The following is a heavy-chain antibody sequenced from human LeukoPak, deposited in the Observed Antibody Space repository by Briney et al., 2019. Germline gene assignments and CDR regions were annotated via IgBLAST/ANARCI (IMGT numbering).Heavy chain of an antibody. Sequence: PGGSLRLSCAAPGFTFDDYGMSWVRQAPGKGLEWVSGINWNGGSTGYADSVKGRFTIPRDNAKNSLYLQMNSLRAEDTALYHCARVRSGWYYFDYWGQGTLVTVSS. CDR3: ARVRSGWYYFDY. J-gene: IGHJ4*02. CDR1: GFTFDDYG. CDR2: INWNGGST. V-gene: IGHV3-20*01. D-gene: IGHD6-19*01.